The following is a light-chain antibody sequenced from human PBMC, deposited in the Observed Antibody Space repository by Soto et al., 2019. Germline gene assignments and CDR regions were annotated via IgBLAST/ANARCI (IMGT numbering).Light chain of an antibody. CDR1: SSDVGGYNY. Sequence: QSVLTQPASVSGSPGQSITISCTGTSSDVGGYNYVCWYQHHPGKAPKLIISEVSNRPSGVSDRFSGSKSGNTASLTISGVQPEDEADYYCTSFTSITTYVFGTGTKVTVL. J-gene: IGLJ1*01. CDR3: TSFTSITTYV. CDR2: EVS. V-gene: IGLV2-14*01.